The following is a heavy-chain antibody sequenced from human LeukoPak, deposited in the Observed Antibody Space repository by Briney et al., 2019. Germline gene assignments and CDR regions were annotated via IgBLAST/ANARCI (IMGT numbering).Heavy chain of an antibody. D-gene: IGHD2-21*02. Sequence: GGSLRLSCAASGFTFSSYSMSWVRQAPGKGLEWVSLINSGGNTYYADSVKGRFTISRDNSKNMLYLQMNSLRAEDTAVFYCAKEARQCGGDCFSLLDYWGQGTLVTASS. CDR3: AKEARQCGGDCFSLLDY. V-gene: IGHV3-23*01. CDR2: INSGGNT. J-gene: IGHJ4*02. CDR1: GFTFSSYS.